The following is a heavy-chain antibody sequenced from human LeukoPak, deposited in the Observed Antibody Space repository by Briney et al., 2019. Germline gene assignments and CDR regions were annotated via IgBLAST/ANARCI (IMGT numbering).Heavy chain of an antibody. CDR1: GFTFDNYG. CDR2: ISSTSDYT. Sequence: PGGSLRLSCAASGFTFDNYGMSWVRQAPGKGLEWVSSISSTSDYTYYADSVKGRFTISRDNAKNSLFLQMNSLRAEDTAVYYCGDATSDYWGQGTLVTVSS. D-gene: IGHD1-26*01. J-gene: IGHJ4*02. CDR3: GDATSDY. V-gene: IGHV3-21*01.